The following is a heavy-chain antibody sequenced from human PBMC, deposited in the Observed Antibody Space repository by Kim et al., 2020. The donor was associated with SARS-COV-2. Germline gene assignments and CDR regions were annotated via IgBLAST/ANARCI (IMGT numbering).Heavy chain of an antibody. D-gene: IGHD6-13*01. V-gene: IGHV3-7*03. CDR3: ARDGILSYTSSWDY. CDR1: GFTFRSYW. CDR2: IKEDGSVK. J-gene: IGHJ4*02. Sequence: GGSLRLSCGVYGFTFRSYWMSWVRQAPGKGLEWVANIKEDGSVKQYVDSVKGRFTISRDNARNSLYLQMNSLRADDTAVYYCARDGILSYTSSWDYWGPASLVTVSS.